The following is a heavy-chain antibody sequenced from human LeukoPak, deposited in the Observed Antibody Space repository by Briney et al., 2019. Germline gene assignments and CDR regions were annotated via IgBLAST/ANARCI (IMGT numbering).Heavy chain of an antibody. V-gene: IGHV1-46*01. CDR2: INPSGGST. J-gene: IGHJ5*02. CDR1: GYTFTNYY. CDR3: ARGGYSSPRGWFDP. Sequence: GASVKVSCKASGYTFTNYYIHWVRQAPGQGLERMGIINPSGGSTAYAQKFQGRVTMTRDKSTSTVYMELSSLRSEDTAAYYCARGGYSSPRGWFDPWGQGTLVTVSS. D-gene: IGHD6-13*01.